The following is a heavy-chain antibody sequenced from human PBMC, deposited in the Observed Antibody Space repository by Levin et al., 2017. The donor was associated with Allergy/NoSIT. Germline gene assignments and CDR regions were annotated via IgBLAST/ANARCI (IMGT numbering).Heavy chain of an antibody. CDR1: GFTFSSYA. CDR3: ARESYVLRFKPGGEYFQH. CDR2: ISYDGSKK. J-gene: IGHJ1*01. D-gene: IGHD3-3*01. Sequence: HPSETLSLTCAASGFTFSSYAMHWVRQAPGKGLEWVAVISYDGSKKYYADSVKGRFTISRDNSKNTLYLQMNSLRAEDTAVYYCARESYVLRFKPGGEYFQHWGQGTLVTVSS. V-gene: IGHV3-30-3*01.